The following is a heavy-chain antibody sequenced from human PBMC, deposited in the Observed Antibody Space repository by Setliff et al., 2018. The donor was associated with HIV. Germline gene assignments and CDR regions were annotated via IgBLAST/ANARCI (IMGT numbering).Heavy chain of an antibody. V-gene: IGHV4-34*01. CDR3: AREDTTGYYSLSAFDI. J-gene: IGHJ3*02. CDR2: ITHSGST. D-gene: IGHD3-22*01. Sequence: SETLSLTCAVYGGSFSGYYWSRIRQPPGKGLEWLGEITHSGSTNYHPSLKSRVTISVDTSKNQFSLKLSSVTAADTAVYYCAREDTTGYYSLSAFDIWGQGTLVTVSS. CDR1: GGSFSGYY.